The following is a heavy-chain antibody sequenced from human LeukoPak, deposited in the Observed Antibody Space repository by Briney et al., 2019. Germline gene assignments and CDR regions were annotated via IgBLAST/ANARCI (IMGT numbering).Heavy chain of an antibody. CDR1: GFTVSSSY. J-gene: IGHJ4*02. V-gene: IGHV3-53*01. Sequence: PGGSLRLSCAASGFTVSSSYMSWVRQAPGKGLECVSVIYSGGSTYYADSVKGRFTISRDNSKNTLYLQMNSLRAEDTAVYYCARYPSDQYYFDYWGQGTLVTVSS. CDR2: IYSGGST. CDR3: ARYPSDQYYFDY.